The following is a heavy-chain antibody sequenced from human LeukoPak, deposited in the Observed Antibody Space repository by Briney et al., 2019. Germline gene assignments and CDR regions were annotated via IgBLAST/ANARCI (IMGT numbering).Heavy chain of an antibody. CDR3: ARGIDSASPPLGTFEI. Sequence: GGSLRLSCAASGFTFSSYWMSWVRQAPGKGLEWVANIKQDGSEKYYVDSVKGRFTISRDNAKNSLYLQMSSLRAEDTAVYYCARGIDSASPPLGTFEIWGQGTMVTVSS. D-gene: IGHD1-26*01. CDR2: IKQDGSEK. J-gene: IGHJ3*02. V-gene: IGHV3-7*01. CDR1: GFTFSSYW.